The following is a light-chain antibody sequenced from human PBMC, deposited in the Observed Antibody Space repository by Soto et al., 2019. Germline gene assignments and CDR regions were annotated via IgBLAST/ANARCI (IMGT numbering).Light chain of an antibody. V-gene: IGLV2-14*01. CDR3: SSYTRSSTVV. CDR1: SSDVGGYKY. CDR2: EVS. Sequence: QSALTQPASVSGSPGQSITISCTGTSSDVGGYKYVSWYQQNPGKAPKLMIYEVSNRPSGVSNRFSGSKSGNRASLTISGLQAEDEADYYCSSYTRSSTVVFGGGTKLNVL. J-gene: IGLJ2*01.